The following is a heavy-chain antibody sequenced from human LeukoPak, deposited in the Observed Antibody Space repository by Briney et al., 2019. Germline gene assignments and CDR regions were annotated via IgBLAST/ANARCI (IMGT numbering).Heavy chain of an antibody. CDR1: GSTFSSYA. D-gene: IGHD4-11*01. V-gene: IGHV3-30*01. CDR2: ISYDGGNE. J-gene: IGHJ4*02. CDR3: AREPAVTTRNFDF. Sequence: PGGSQRLSCPPSGSTFSSYAMHWVRQAPGKGLEWVAVISYDGGNEYYAGSVKGRFTISRDNPKSTLYLQMNSLKTEDTAVYYCAREPAVTTRNFDFWGQGALVTVSS.